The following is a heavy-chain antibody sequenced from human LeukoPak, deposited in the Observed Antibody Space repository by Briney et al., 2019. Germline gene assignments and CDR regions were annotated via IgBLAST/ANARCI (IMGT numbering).Heavy chain of an antibody. CDR1: GGTFSSYA. CDR3: AAPKPGEPSDYYYYMDV. D-gene: IGHD3-10*01. J-gene: IGHJ6*03. CDR2: IIPIFGTA. V-gene: IGHV1-69*06. Sequence: GASVKVSCKASGGTFSSYAISWVRQAPGQGLEWMGGIIPIFGTANYAQKFQGRVTITADKSTSTAYMELSSLRSEDTAVYYCAAPKPGEPSDYYYYMDVWGKGTTVTISS.